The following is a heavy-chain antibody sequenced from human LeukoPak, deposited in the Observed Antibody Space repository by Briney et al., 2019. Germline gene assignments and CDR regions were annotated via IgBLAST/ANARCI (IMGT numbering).Heavy chain of an antibody. CDR1: GFTFSDYF. CDR3: ARYTTGRTFGSLREIKRSREIDY. J-gene: IGHJ4*02. Sequence: GGSLRLSCAASGFTFSDYFMSWIRQAPGKGLDWVSYISGSGGAIYYADSVKGRFTISRDNAKNSLYLQMNSLRVEDTAVYYCARYTTGRTFGSLREIKRSREIDYWGQGTLVTVSS. V-gene: IGHV3-11*04. D-gene: IGHD1-1*01. CDR2: ISGSGGAI.